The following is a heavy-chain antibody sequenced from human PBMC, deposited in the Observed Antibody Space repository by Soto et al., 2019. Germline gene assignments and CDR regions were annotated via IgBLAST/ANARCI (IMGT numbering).Heavy chain of an antibody. CDR2: IRHDGSNK. Sequence: QVQLVESGGGVVQPGRSLRLSCAASGFTFSSYGMHWVRQAPGKGLERVAVIRHDGSNKYYAASVQGRFTISRGKSKNTLYLQMNSLRAEAPAVYYFARVALGYCSGGSCSYSYYTVVWFKGTTVTASS. V-gene: IGHV3-33*01. J-gene: IGHJ6*03. D-gene: IGHD2-15*01. CDR1: GFTFSSYG. CDR3: ARVALGYCSGGSCSYSYYTVV.